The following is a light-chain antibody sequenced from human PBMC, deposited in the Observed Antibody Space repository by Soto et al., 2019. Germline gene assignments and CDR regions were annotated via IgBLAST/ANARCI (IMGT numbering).Light chain of an antibody. J-gene: IGLJ1*01. CDR1: RSDVGGYNY. Sequence: QSVLTQPASVSGSPGQSITISCTGTRSDVGGYNYVSWYQQHPGKAPKLMIYEVSNRPSGVSNRFSGSKSGTTASLTISGLQTEDEADYYCSSYTSSSTQVFGTGTKVTVL. CDR3: SSYTSSSTQV. CDR2: EVS. V-gene: IGLV2-14*01.